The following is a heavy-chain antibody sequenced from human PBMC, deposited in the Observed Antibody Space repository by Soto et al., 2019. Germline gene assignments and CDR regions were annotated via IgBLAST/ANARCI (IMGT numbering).Heavy chain of an antibody. Sequence: SVKVSCKASGGTFSSYAISWVRQAPGQGLEWMGGIIPIFGTANYAQKFQGRVTITADKSTSTAYMELSSLRSEDTAVYYCARDPGSTSCYIGGAFDIWGQGTMVTVSS. CDR3: ARDPGSTSCYIGGAFDI. V-gene: IGHV1-69*06. CDR2: IIPIFGTA. J-gene: IGHJ3*02. CDR1: GGTFSSYA. D-gene: IGHD2-2*02.